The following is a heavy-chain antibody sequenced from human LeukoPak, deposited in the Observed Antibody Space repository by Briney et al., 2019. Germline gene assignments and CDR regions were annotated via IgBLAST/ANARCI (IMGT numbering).Heavy chain of an antibody. D-gene: IGHD3-3*01. CDR2: IIPIFCTA. J-gene: IGHJ6*03. Sequence: SVKVSCKASGGTFISYAISWVRQAPGQGLEWMGGIIPIFCTANYAQKFQGRITITADESTSTAYMELSSLRSEDTAVYYCARKSGLWSGYYYMDVWGKGTTVTVSS. V-gene: IGHV1-69*13. CDR3: ARKSGLWSGYYYMDV. CDR1: GGTFISYA.